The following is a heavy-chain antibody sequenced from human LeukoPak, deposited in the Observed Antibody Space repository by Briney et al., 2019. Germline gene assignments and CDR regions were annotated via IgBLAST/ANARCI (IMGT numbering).Heavy chain of an antibody. CDR1: GYTFTGYY. Sequence: ASVKVSCKASGYTFTGYYMHWVRQAPGQGLEWMGWINPNSGGTNYAQKFQGRVTMTRDTSISTAYMELSRLRSDDTAVYYCARATAEWELLIDYWGQGTLVTVSS. J-gene: IGHJ4*02. CDR3: ARATAEWELLIDY. D-gene: IGHD1-26*01. V-gene: IGHV1-2*02. CDR2: INPNSGGT.